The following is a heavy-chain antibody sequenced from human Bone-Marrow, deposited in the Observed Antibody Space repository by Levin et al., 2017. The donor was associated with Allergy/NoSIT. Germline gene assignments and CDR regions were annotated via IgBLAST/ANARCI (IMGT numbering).Heavy chain of an antibody. D-gene: IGHD2-2*01. V-gene: IGHV3-33*01. CDR2: IWYDGSNK. Sequence: LSLTCAASGFTFSSYGMHWVRQAPGKGLEWVAVIWYDGSNKYYADSVKGRFTISRDNSKNTLYLQMNSLRAEDTAVYYCASASEYCSSTSCYYRQTPWGQGTLVTVSS. J-gene: IGHJ5*02. CDR1: GFTFSSYG. CDR3: ASASEYCSSTSCYYRQTP.